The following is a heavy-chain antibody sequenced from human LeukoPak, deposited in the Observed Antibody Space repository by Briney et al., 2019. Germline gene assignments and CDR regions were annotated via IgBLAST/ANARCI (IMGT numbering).Heavy chain of an antibody. V-gene: IGHV1-18*01. J-gene: IGHJ4*02. CDR3: ARDAPQVEMATILGY. Sequence: ASVKVSCKASGYTFSSYGISWVRQAPGQGLEWMGWISNYNGNTNYAQKLQGRVTMTTDTSTSTAYMELWSLRSDDTAVYYCARDAPQVEMATILGYWGQGTLVTVSS. CDR1: GYTFSSYG. CDR2: ISNYNGNT. D-gene: IGHD5-24*01.